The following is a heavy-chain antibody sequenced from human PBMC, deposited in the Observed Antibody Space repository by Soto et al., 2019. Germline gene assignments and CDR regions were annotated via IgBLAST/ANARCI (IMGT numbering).Heavy chain of an antibody. Sequence: QVQLLQSGGEVKKAGSSVKVSCKASGGTFISDAVTWVRQAPGQGLEWMGGVIPMFPKANYAQKFQGRATITADKSTSTVYMELHSLKSEDTALYYCARCHSDSSGPGYLDSWGQGTLVTVTS. CDR2: VIPMFPKA. CDR3: ARCHSDSSGPGYLDS. CDR1: GGTFISDA. D-gene: IGHD3-22*01. J-gene: IGHJ4*02. V-gene: IGHV1-69*06.